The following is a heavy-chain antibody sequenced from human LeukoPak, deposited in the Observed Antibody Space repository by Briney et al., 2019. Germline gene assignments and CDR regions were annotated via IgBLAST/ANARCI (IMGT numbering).Heavy chain of an antibody. CDR1: GYTFTSYY. CDR2: INAGNGNT. J-gene: IGHJ5*02. V-gene: IGHV1-3*03. Sequence: ASVKVSCKASGYTFTSYYMHWVRQAPGQGLEWMGWINAGNGNTKYSQKFQGRVTITRDTSASTAYMELSSLRSEDMAVYYRAVGRKGFGELYSPGNWFDPWGQGTLVTVSS. CDR3: AVGRKGFGELYSPGNWFDP. D-gene: IGHD3-10*01.